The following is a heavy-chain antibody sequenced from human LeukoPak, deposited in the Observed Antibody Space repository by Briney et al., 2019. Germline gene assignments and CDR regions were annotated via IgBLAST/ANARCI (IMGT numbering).Heavy chain of an antibody. V-gene: IGHV4-31*03. D-gene: IGHD4-23*01. CDR1: GDSINIHHHF. CDR3: AREGGNFDFDS. CDR2: VNYIGST. J-gene: IGHJ4*02. Sequence: SQTLSLTCTVSGDSINIHHHFWGWIRQHPGKGLEWVGYVNYIGSTFYNPSLKSRVTISLDTSKNQISLNLTTVTAADTAVYYCAREGGNFDFDSWGQGSLVTVSS.